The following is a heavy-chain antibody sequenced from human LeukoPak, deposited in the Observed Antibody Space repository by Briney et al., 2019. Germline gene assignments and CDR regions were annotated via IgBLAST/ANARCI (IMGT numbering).Heavy chain of an antibody. V-gene: IGHV5-10-1*01. CDR1: GYTFTSYW. J-gene: IGHJ4*02. CDR2: IDPSDSYT. D-gene: IGHD3-22*01. Sequence: GESLRISCKGSGYTFTSYWITWVRQMPGKGLEWMGRIDPSDSYTKYSPSFEGHVTLSADTSTSTAYLQWSSLKASDTAMYYCARHYYYDSSTVESWGQGTLVTVSS. CDR3: ARHYYYDSSTVES.